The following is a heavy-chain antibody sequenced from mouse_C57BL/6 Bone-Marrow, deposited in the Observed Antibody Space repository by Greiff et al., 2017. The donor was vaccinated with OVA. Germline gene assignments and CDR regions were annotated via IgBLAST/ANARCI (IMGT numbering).Heavy chain of an antibody. CDR2: ISYDGSN. D-gene: IGHD1-1*01. CDR1: GYSITSGYY. J-gene: IGHJ4*01. V-gene: IGHV3-6*01. CDR3: AREFITTVVASGYYAMDY. Sequence: EVKLVESGPGLVKPSQSLSLTCSVTGYSITSGYYWNWIRQFPGNKLEWMGYISYDGSNNYNPSLKNRISITRDTSKNQFFLKLNSVTTEDTATYYCAREFITTVVASGYYAMDYWGQGTSVTVSS.